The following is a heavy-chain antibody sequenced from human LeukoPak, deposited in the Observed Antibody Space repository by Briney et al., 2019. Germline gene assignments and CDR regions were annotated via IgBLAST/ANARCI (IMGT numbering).Heavy chain of an antibody. Sequence: PGGSLRLSCAASGFTFSSYAMSWVRQAPGEGLEWVSSTSGSGGNTYYAHSVKGRFTISRDNFKNTLFLQMNSLRAEDTATYYCAKQRASYGYVFDYWGQGTLVTVSS. J-gene: IGHJ4*02. CDR2: TSGSGGNT. V-gene: IGHV3-23*01. CDR1: GFTFSSYA. CDR3: AKQRASYGYVFDY. D-gene: IGHD5-18*01.